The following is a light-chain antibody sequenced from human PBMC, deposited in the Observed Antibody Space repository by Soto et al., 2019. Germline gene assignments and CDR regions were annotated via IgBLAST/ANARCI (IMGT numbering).Light chain of an antibody. V-gene: IGKV4-1*01. J-gene: IGKJ3*01. Sequence: DIVMTQSPDSLAVSLGERATINCKSSQSLLSNSNNKNYLAWYQHKPGQPPKLLIYWASTRVSGVPDRFSGSGSGTDFTLTIISLQAEDVAVYYCQHYYSSPQTLSPGTKVEIK. CDR1: QSLLSNSNNKNY. CDR3: QHYYSSPQT. CDR2: WAS.